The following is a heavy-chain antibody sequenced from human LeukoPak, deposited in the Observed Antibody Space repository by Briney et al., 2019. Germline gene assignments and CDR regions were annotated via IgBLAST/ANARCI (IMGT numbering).Heavy chain of an antibody. CDR3: ARASMTYYDFWSGCSVYYYYYGMDV. D-gene: IGHD3-3*01. J-gene: IGHJ6*02. CDR2: MNPNSGNT. CDR1: GYTFTSYD. V-gene: IGHV1-8*01. Sequence: ASVKVSCKASGYTFTSYDINWVRQATGQGLEWMGWMNPNSGNTGYAQKFQGRVTMTRNTSISTAYMELSSLRSEDTAVYYCARASMTYYDFWSGCSVYYYYYGMDVWGQGTTVTVSS.